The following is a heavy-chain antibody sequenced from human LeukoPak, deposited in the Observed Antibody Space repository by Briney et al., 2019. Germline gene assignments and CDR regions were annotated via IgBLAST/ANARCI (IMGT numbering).Heavy chain of an antibody. D-gene: IGHD3-22*01. CDR1: GFTFSSYA. CDR2: ISGSGGST. J-gene: IGHJ4*02. V-gene: IGHV3-23*01. CDR3: AKDPYYYDSSGDLDY. Sequence: PGGSLRLSCAASGFTFSSYAMSWVRQAPGKGLEWVSAISGSGGSTYYADSVKGRFTISRDNSENTLYLQMNSLRAEDTAVYYCAKDPYYYDSSGDLDYWGQGTLVTVSS.